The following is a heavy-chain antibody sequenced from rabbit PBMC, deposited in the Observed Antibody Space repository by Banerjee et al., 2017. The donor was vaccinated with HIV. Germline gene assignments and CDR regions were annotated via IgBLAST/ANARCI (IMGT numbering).Heavy chain of an antibody. CDR3: ARGVYVGDVGYGYAGHYFNL. Sequence: QEQLEESGGGLVKPEGTLTLTCKASGIDFNSSYMCWVRHASGKGLEWIACIYTGNSGSTYYASWAKGRFTISKTSSTTVTLQMTSLTAADTATYFCARGVYVGDVGYGYAGHYFNLWGPGTLVTVS. J-gene: IGHJ4*01. CDR2: IYTGNSGST. D-gene: IGHD6-1*01. V-gene: IGHV1S45*01. CDR1: GIDFNSSY.